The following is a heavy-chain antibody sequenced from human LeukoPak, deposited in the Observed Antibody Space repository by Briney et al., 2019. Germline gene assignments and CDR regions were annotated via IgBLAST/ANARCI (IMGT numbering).Heavy chain of an antibody. D-gene: IGHD2-2*01. Sequence: ASVKVSCKASGYTFTSYGISWVRQAPGQGLEWMGWISAYNGNTNYAQKLRGRVTMTTDTSTSTAYMELRSPRSDDTAVYYCARDPSYIVVVPAAVDAFDIWGQGTMVTVSS. CDR1: GYTFTSYG. CDR2: ISAYNGNT. J-gene: IGHJ3*02. V-gene: IGHV1-18*01. CDR3: ARDPSYIVVVPAAVDAFDI.